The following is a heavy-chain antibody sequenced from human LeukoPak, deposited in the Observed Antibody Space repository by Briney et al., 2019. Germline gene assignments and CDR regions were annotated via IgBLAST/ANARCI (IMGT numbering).Heavy chain of an antibody. CDR1: GYTFTAYY. CDR3: TSHPVVGTTIFDY. D-gene: IGHD1-26*01. J-gene: IGHJ4*02. V-gene: IGHV1-2*02. CDR2: VNFKTGAT. Sequence: GASVKVSCKSSGYTFTAYYAHWVRQAPGQGLEWMGWVNFKTGATEYAQKFQGRVTLTRDTSITTAYMELNRLGSDDTAVYYCTSHPVVGTTIFDYWGQGTLVTVSS.